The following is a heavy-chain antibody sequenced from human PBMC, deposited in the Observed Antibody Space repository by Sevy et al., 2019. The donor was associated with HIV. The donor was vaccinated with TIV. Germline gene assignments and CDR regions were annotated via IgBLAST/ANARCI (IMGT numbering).Heavy chain of an antibody. V-gene: IGHV3-23*01. J-gene: IGHJ4*02. CDR1: GFTFSSYA. CDR2: ISGSGGST. D-gene: IGHD3-22*01. CDR3: AKSPAVSMIVVAHFDY. Sequence: GGSLRLSCAASGFTFSSYAMSWVRQAPGKRLEWVSAISGSGGSTYYADSVKGRFTISRDNSKNTLYLQMNSLRAEDTAVYYCAKSPAVSMIVVAHFDYWGQGTLVTVSS.